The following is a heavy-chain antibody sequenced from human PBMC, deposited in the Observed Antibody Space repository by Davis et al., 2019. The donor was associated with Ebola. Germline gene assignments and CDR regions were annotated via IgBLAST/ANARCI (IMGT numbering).Heavy chain of an antibody. CDR1: GFTFSSYA. J-gene: IGHJ4*02. Sequence: GESLKISCAASGFTFSSYAMYWVRQAPGKGLEWVALISYNGADKYYADSVKGRLAISRDNSKNTLYLQMNSLRAEDTAVYYCTRGNWNYPNWGQGTLVTVSS. CDR3: TRGNWNYPN. D-gene: IGHD1-7*01. CDR2: ISYNGADK. V-gene: IGHV3-30*09.